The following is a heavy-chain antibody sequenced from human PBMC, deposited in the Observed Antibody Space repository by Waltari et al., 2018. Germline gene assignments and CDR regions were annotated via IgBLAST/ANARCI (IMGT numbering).Heavy chain of an antibody. J-gene: IGHJ2*01. CDR2: LKQNGREK. CDR3: ARRRGGGYWYFDL. D-gene: IGHD2-15*01. CDR1: GFTFGTYW. V-gene: IGHV3-7*01. Sequence: EVQLVESGGGLVQPGGSLRLSCVGSGFTFGTYWMSWVRHSPGEGLGGVANLKQNGREKSYVDSVKGRFIISRDDAQNSLYLQLNSLRAEDTAVYYCARRRGGGYWYFDLWGRGTLVTVSS.